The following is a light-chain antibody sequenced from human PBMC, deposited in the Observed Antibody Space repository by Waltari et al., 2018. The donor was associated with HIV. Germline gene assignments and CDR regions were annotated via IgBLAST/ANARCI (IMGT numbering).Light chain of an antibody. CDR2: QDA. CDR1: TLGFKY. V-gene: IGLV3-1*01. CDR3: QAWDNSAAV. Sequence: SYDLTQPPSVSVSPVQTAIIPCSGHTLGFKYASCYQQSPGQSPVFVIYQDATRPSGIPERFSGSNSGHTATLTISGTQAMDEADYYCQAWDNSAAVFGGGTKLTVL. J-gene: IGLJ2*01.